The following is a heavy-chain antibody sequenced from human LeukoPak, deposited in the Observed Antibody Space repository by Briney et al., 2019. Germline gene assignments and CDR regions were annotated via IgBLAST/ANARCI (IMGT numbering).Heavy chain of an antibody. J-gene: IGHJ5*02. CDR2: ISAYNGNT. CDR3: ARVRLTSGGVIVAWFDP. D-gene: IGHD3-16*02. CDR1: GYTFTSYG. V-gene: IGHV1-18*01. Sequence: ASVKVSCKASGYTFTSYGISWVRQAPGQGLEWMGWISAYNGNTNYAQKLQGRVTMTTDTSTSTAYMELRSLRSDDTAVYCCARVRLTSGGVIVAWFDPWGQGTLVTVSS.